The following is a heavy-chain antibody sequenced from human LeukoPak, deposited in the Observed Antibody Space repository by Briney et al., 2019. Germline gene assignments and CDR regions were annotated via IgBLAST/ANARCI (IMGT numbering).Heavy chain of an antibody. CDR3: AVLVPLDY. CDR2: TYYSGRT. V-gene: IGHV4-39*01. J-gene: IGHJ4*02. D-gene: IGHD3-16*01. Sequence: SETLSLTCTVSGGSISSSTYYWGWIRQPPGKGLEWIGSTYYSGRTYYNPSLKSRVTISVDTSKNQFSLQLNSVTAADTAVYYCAVLVPLDYWGQGTLVTVSS. CDR1: GGSISSSTYY.